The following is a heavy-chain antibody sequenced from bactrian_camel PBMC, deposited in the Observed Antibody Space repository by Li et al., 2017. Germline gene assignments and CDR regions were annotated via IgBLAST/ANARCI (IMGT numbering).Heavy chain of an antibody. CDR3: AVSQVSVAYCSDFTLLNFGY. J-gene: IGHJ6*01. D-gene: IGHD2*01. Sequence: HVQLVESGGGSVQAGGSLRLSCTASGITFDDSDMGWYRQAPGNECELVSTISSDGSTYYADSVKGRFTISSNYAKNMLYLQMNNLIPEDTAMYFCAVSQVSVAYCSDFTLLNFGYWGRGTQVTVS. V-gene: IGHV3S55*01. CDR2: ISSDGST. CDR1: GITFDDSD.